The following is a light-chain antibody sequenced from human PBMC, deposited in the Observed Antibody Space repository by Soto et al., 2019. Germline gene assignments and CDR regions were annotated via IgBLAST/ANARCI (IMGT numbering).Light chain of an antibody. CDR2: DVL. J-gene: IGKJ5*01. CDR1: QDINNY. Sequence: DIQMTQSPSSLSASVGDRVTISCQASQDINNYLNWFQQKPGKAPKLLIYDVLNLETGVPSRFSGSGSGAYFTLAISSLQPEDIATYYCQQYDKLPITFGQGTLLEIK. CDR3: QQYDKLPIT. V-gene: IGKV1-33*01.